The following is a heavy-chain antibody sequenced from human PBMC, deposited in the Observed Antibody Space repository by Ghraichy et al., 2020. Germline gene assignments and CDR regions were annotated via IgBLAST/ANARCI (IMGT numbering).Heavy chain of an antibody. Sequence: GGSLRLSCAASKFTFSSYAMTWVRQAPGKGLQCVSGITNSGDDTYYADSVKGRFTISRDNSRNTLYLQMNSLRAEDTAVYYCAKRVTGGRGGDYYFDYWGQGTLVTVSS. D-gene: IGHD4-17*01. J-gene: IGHJ4*02. V-gene: IGHV3-23*01. CDR2: ITNSGDDT. CDR1: KFTFSSYA. CDR3: AKRVTGGRGGDYYFDY.